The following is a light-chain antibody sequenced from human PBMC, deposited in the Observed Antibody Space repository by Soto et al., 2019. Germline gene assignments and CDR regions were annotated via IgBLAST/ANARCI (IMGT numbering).Light chain of an antibody. J-gene: IGLJ1*01. CDR2: EVT. CDR1: SGDVGAYDY. CDR3: SSYAGSSNV. Sequence: QSALTQPPSASGSPGQSVTISCTGTSGDVGAYDYVSWYQQHPGKAPKLLIYEVTKRPLGVPDRFSGSKSGNAASLTVSGLQAEDEADYYCSSYAGSSNVFGTGTKVTVL. V-gene: IGLV2-8*01.